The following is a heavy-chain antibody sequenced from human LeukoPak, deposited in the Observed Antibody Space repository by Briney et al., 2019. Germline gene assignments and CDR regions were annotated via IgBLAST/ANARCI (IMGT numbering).Heavy chain of an antibody. CDR1: GFTFSAYN. V-gene: IGHV3-48*04. Sequence: GGSLRLSCVVSGFTFSAYNMNWVRQAPGKGLEWVAYISSSSSTIKYADSVKGRFTISRDYASNSLYLQMNSLRAEDTAVYYCAREWQVLTNDYWGQGTLVTVSS. J-gene: IGHJ4*02. D-gene: IGHD6-19*01. CDR3: AREWQVLTNDY. CDR2: ISSSSSTI.